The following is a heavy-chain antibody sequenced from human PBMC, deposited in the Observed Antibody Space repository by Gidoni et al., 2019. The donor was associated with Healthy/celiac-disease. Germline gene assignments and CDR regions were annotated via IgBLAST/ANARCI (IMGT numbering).Heavy chain of an antibody. CDR1: GGTFSSYA. CDR2: IIPIFGTA. J-gene: IGHJ4*02. CDR3: ARNRAAAAGYYFDY. V-gene: IGHV1-69*01. D-gene: IGHD6-13*01. Sequence: QVQLVQSGAEVKKPGSSVKVSCKASGGTFSSYAISWVRQAPGQGLEWMGGIIPIFGTANYAQKFQGRVTITADESTSTAYMELSSLRSEDTAVYYCARNRAAAAGYYFDYWGQGTLVTVSS.